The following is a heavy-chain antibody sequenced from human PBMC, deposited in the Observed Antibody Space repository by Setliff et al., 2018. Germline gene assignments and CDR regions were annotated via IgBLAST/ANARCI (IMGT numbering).Heavy chain of an antibody. CDR2: IKQDGREK. V-gene: IGHV3-7*03. J-gene: IGHJ4*02. CDR1: GFNFSNYW. CDR3: AREPWQQLVVDY. D-gene: IGHD6-13*01. Sequence: PGGSLRLSCVVSGFNFSNYWMSWVRQVPGKGLEWVANIKQDGREKNYADSVKGRFTISRDNVRSSLFLQMNSLRVEDTAVYYCAREPWQQLVVDYWGQGTLVTV.